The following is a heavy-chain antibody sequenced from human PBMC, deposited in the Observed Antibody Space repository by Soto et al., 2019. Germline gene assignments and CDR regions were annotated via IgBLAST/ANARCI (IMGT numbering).Heavy chain of an antibody. CDR3: AKDSRLEWLLSVYGMDV. D-gene: IGHD3-3*01. J-gene: IGHJ6*02. CDR1: GFTFSSYA. V-gene: IGHV3-23*01. Sequence: LRLSCAASGFTFSSYAMSWVRQAPGKGLEWVSAISGSGGSTYYADSVKGRFTISRDNSKNTLYLQMNSLRAEDTAVYYCAKDSRLEWLLSVYGMDVWGQGTTVTVSS. CDR2: ISGSGGST.